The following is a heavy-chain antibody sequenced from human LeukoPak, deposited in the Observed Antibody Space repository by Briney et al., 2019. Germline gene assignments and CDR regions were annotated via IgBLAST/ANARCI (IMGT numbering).Heavy chain of an antibody. D-gene: IGHD3-22*01. V-gene: IGHV4-38-2*02. Sequence: SETLSLTCTVSGYSISSGYYWGWIRQPPGKGLEWIGSIYHSGSTYYNPSLRSRVTISVDTSKNQFSLKLSSVTAADTAVYYCARVPHSVEGSMKAVFIHYFDYWGQGSLVTVSS. CDR2: IYHSGST. CDR3: ARVPHSVEGSMKAVFIHYFDY. J-gene: IGHJ4*02. CDR1: GYSISSGYY.